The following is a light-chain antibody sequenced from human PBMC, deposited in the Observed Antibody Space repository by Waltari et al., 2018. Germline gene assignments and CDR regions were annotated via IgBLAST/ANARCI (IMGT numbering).Light chain of an antibody. J-gene: IGLJ3*02. CDR1: SSDVGSYKL. CDR2: EGS. Sequence: QSALTQPAPVSGSPGPSTTISCTGTSSDVGSYKLVPWYQQHPGKAPKLMIYEGSARPSGVSNRFSGSKSGNTASLTISGLQAEDEADYYCCSYAGSNTWLFGGGTKLTVL. V-gene: IGLV2-23*01. CDR3: CSYAGSNTWL.